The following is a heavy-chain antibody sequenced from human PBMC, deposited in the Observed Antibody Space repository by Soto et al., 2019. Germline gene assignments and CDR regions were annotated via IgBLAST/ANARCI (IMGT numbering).Heavy chain of an antibody. CDR3: ASDHDRPQSGGNYYHVIHA. Sequence: QVQVEQSGAEVKKPGSSVKVSCKASGGTFSTAAISWVRQAPGQGLEWMGGIMPIFRTADYAQKFQGRVTITAEESKSTACLELRCMSAEDTVFYYRASDHDRPQSGGNYYHVIHASGRGATDTVSS. CDR2: IMPIFRTA. V-gene: IGHV1-69*12. D-gene: IGHD1-1*01. J-gene: IGHJ6*02. CDR1: GGTFSTAA.